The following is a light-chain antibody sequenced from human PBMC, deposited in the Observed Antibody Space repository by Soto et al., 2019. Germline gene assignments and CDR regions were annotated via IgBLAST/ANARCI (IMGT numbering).Light chain of an antibody. CDR2: AAS. Sequence: DIQMTQSPSTLSASVGDRVTITCRASQTISTWLAWHQQKPGKAPTLLIYAASNLQSGVPSRFRGSRSGTEFTLTVSSLQPEDFATYYCLQDHGDSWTFGQGTKVDI. CDR3: LQDHGDSWT. V-gene: IGKV1-5*01. J-gene: IGKJ1*01. CDR1: QTISTW.